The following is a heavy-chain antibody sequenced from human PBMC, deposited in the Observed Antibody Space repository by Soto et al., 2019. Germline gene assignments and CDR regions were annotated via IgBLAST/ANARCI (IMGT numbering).Heavy chain of an antibody. CDR1: GYTFTSYA. D-gene: IGHD6-13*01. V-gene: IGHV1-3*01. Sequence: GASVKVSCKASGYTFTSYAMHWVRQAPGQRLEWMGWINAGNGNTKYSQKFQGRVTITRDTSASTAYMELSSVTAADTAVYYCATYSSRWSGMKFDPWGQGTLVTVSS. CDR2: INAGNGNT. J-gene: IGHJ5*02. CDR3: ATYSSRWSGMKFDP.